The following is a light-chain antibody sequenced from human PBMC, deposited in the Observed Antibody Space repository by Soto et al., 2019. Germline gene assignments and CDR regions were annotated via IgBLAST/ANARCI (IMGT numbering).Light chain of an antibody. Sequence: DIQMTQSPSSLSASVGDRVTITCQASQDIGNFLNWYQQKPGKAPKLLIYDASNLETEVPSRFSGRGSGTDFTFTITSLQPEDIATYYCQQYDNRPPFTFDPGTKVDIK. CDR1: QDIGNF. CDR2: DAS. J-gene: IGKJ3*01. CDR3: QQYDNRPPFT. V-gene: IGKV1-33*01.